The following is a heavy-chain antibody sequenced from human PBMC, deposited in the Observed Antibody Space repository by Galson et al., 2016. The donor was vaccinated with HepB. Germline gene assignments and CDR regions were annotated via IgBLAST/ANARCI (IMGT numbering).Heavy chain of an antibody. D-gene: IGHD1-26*01. J-gene: IGHJ2*01. CDR2: INPSGGST. CDR1: GYTFTSYH. Sequence: SVKVSCKASGYTFTSYHMHWVRQAPGQGLEWMGLINPSGGSTSYPQNFQGRVTVTRDTSTSTVYMELSSLRSEDTAAYYCARVAIVGVTDYWYFDLWGRGTLVIVSS. CDR3: ARVAIVGVTDYWYFDL. V-gene: IGHV1-46*01.